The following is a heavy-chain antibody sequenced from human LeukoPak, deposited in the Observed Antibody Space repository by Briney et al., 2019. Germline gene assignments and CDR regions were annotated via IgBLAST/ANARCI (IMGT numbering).Heavy chain of an antibody. CDR1: GGSISSYY. CDR2: IYYSGST. J-gene: IGHJ4*02. CDR3: ARGPSLSYDSSGYDYFDY. Sequence: SETLSLTCTVSGGSISSYYWSWIRQPPGKGLEWIGYIYYSGSTNYNPFLKSRVTISVDTSKNQFSLKLSSVTAADTAVYYCARGPSLSYDSSGYDYFDYWGQGTLVTVSS. D-gene: IGHD3-22*01. V-gene: IGHV4-59*01.